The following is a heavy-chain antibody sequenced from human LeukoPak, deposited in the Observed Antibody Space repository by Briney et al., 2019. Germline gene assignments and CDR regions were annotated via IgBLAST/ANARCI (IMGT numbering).Heavy chain of an antibody. D-gene: IGHD2-21*02. Sequence: TSETLSLTCTVSGGSISRYYWNWIRQPAGKGLEWIGRIYTSGTTNYNPSLKSRVTMSVDTSKNQFSLKLSSVTAADTAVYYCARGGAYCGGDCYLDYWGQGTLVTVSS. CDR3: ARGGAYCGGDCYLDY. CDR2: IYTSGTT. J-gene: IGHJ4*02. CDR1: GGSISRYY. V-gene: IGHV4-4*07.